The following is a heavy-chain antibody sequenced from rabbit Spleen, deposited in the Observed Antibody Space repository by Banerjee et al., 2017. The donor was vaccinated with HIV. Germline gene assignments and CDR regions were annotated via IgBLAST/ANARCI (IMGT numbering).Heavy chain of an antibody. CDR3: ARGGYGGHIYAMGL. CDR1: GFSFGDRDV. CDR2: INTATGKG. J-gene: IGHJ4*01. Sequence: QEQLEESGGGLVKPKGSLTLTCKASGFSFGDRDVMCWVRQAPGKGLEWIACINTATGKGVYASWAKGRFTMSRTSSTTVTLRMTSLTAADRAAYFCARGGYGGHIYAMGLWGPGTLVTVS. D-gene: IGHD4-2*01. V-gene: IGHV1S45*01.